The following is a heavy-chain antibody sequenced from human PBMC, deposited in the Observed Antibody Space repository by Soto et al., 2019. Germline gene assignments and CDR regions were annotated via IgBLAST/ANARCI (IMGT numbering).Heavy chain of an antibody. CDR3: AREPYYYGSGSPDAFDI. CDR1: GYTFTSYD. J-gene: IGHJ3*02. Sequence: ASVKVSCKASGYTFTSYDINWVRQATGQGLEWMGWMNPNSGNTGYAQKFQGRVNKTRNTSISTAYMELSSLRFEDTAVYYFAREPYYYGSGSPDAFDIWGQGTMVTVSS. CDR2: MNPNSGNT. D-gene: IGHD3-10*01. V-gene: IGHV1-8*01.